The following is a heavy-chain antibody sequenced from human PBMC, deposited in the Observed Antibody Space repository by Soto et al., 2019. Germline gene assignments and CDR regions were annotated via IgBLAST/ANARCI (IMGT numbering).Heavy chain of an antibody. V-gene: IGHV1-2*02. Sequence: ASVKVSCKASGYTFTGYYMHWVRQAPGQGLEWMGWINPNSGGTNYAQKFQGRVTMTRDTSISTAYMELSRLRSDDTAVYYCAREVVPAARKETYFDYWGQGTLVTVSS. J-gene: IGHJ4*02. CDR2: INPNSGGT. CDR1: GYTFTGYY. D-gene: IGHD2-2*01. CDR3: AREVVPAARKETYFDY.